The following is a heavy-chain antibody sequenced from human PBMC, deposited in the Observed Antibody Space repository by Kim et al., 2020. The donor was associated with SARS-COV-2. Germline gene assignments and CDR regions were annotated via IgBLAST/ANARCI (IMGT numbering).Heavy chain of an antibody. CDR3: ATGNNWSFDY. Sequence: GGSLGLSCAASGLAFSSYWMFWVRQPPGKGLLWVSHIKGDGSATVYADSVKGRFTVSRDNAKNTLYLQLSTLRAEDTAVYYCATGNNWSFDYWGPGTLV. J-gene: IGHJ4*02. CDR2: IKGDGSAT. V-gene: IGHV3-74*01. D-gene: IGHD1-1*01. CDR1: GLAFSSYW.